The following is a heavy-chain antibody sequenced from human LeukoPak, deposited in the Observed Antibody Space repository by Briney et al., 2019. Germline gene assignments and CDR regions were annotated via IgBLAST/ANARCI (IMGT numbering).Heavy chain of an antibody. J-gene: IGHJ6*03. D-gene: IGHD6-13*01. V-gene: IGHV4-34*01. Sequence: SETLSLTCAAYGGSFSGYYWSWIRQPPGKGLEWIGEINHSGSTNYNPSLKSRVTISVDTSKNQFSLKLSSVTAADTAVYYCARISIAAAKIYYYYYYMDVWGKGTTVTVSS. CDR2: INHSGST. CDR1: GGSFSGYY. CDR3: ARISIAAAKIYYYYYYMDV.